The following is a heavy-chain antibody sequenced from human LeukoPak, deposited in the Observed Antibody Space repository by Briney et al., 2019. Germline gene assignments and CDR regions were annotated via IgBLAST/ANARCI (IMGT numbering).Heavy chain of an antibody. D-gene: IGHD2-15*01. Sequence: PGGSLRLSCAASGFTFDDYAMHWVRQAPGKGLEWVSLISWDGGSTYYADSVKGRFTISRDNSNNTLYLHMNSLRAEDTALYYCAKVGDSWDFDYWGQGTLVTVSS. CDR2: ISWDGGST. J-gene: IGHJ4*02. V-gene: IGHV3-43D*03. CDR3: AKVGDSWDFDY. CDR1: GFTFDDYA.